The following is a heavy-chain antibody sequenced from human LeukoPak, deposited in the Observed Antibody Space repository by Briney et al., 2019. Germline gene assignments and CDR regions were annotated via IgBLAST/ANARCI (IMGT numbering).Heavy chain of an antibody. CDR3: ARDRGAYCGGDCYPDI. J-gene: IGHJ3*02. CDR2: IWYDGSNK. CDR1: GFTFSSYG. D-gene: IGHD2-21*02. Sequence: WVSLRLSCAASGFTFSSYGMHWVRQAPGNGLEWVALIWYDGSNKYYADSVKGRFTISRDNSKNTLYLQMNSLRAEDTAVYYCARDRGAYCGGDCYPDIWGQGTMVTVSS. V-gene: IGHV3-33*01.